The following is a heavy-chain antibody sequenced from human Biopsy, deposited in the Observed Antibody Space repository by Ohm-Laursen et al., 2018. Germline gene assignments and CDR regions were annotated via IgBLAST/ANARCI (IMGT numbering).Heavy chain of an antibody. V-gene: IGHV3-21*01. CDR2: ISSSSDNI. D-gene: IGHD3-10*01. Sequence: SLRLSCTASGFTLISYSMNWVRQTPGKGLEWVSTISSSSDNIYYVDSVKGRFTISRDNAKNSLYLQMNSLRAEDTAVYYCARSRGSSGIATIYYYGMDVWGQGTTVTVSS. J-gene: IGHJ6*02. CDR3: ARSRGSSGIATIYYYGMDV. CDR1: GFTLISYS.